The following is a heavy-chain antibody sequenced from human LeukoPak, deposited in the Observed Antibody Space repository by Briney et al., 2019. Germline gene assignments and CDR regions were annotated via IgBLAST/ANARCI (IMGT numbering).Heavy chain of an antibody. Sequence: SETLSLTCTVSGGSISSSSYYWGWIRQPPGKGLEWIGSIYYSGSTYYNPSLKSRVTISVDTSKNQFSLKLSSVTAADTAVYYCAREIKWGAVVLWGQGTLVTVSS. CDR3: AREIKWGAVVL. CDR2: IYYSGST. CDR1: GGSISSSSYY. D-gene: IGHD6-19*01. J-gene: IGHJ4*02. V-gene: IGHV4-39*07.